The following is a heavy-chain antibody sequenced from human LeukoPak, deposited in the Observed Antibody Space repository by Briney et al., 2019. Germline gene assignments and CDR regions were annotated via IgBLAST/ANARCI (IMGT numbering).Heavy chain of an antibody. CDR2: MYSGGTR. V-gene: IGHV3-66*04. CDR1: GIFVSNNY. Sequence: PGGSLRLSCAAFGIFVSNNYMSWVRQAPGKGLEWVSVMYSGGTRKYADSVKGRFTISGDSSKSTVYLQMNSLRAEDTALYYCARQNDYHFDYWGQGTLVTVSS. J-gene: IGHJ4*02. CDR3: ARQNDYHFDY. D-gene: IGHD4-11*01.